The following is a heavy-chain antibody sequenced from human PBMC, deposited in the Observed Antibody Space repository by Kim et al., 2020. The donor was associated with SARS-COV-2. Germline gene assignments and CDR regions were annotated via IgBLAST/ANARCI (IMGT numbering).Heavy chain of an antibody. CDR3: ARRSKGPYYDFWSGNDAFDI. V-gene: IGHV5-10-1*01. J-gene: IGHJ3*02. CDR1: GYSFTSYW. D-gene: IGHD3-3*01. CDR2: IDPSDSYT. Sequence: GASLKISCKGSGYSFTSYWISWVRQMPGKGLEWMGRIDPSDSYTNYSPSFQGHVTISADKSISTAYLQWSSLKASDTAMYYCARRSKGPYYDFWSGNDAFDIWGQGKMVTVSA.